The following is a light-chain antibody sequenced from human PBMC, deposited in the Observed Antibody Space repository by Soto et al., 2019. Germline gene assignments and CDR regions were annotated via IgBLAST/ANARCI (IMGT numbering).Light chain of an antibody. CDR1: SSDVGTYNY. CDR3: CSYAGSPRYV. Sequence: QSALTQPRSVSGSPGQSVTISCTGTSSDVGTYNYVSWYQQHPGKAPKVMIYDVTERPSGVPDRFSGSKSDNTASLTISGIQAEDEADYYCCSYAGSPRYVFGTGTKLTVL. CDR2: DVT. V-gene: IGLV2-11*01. J-gene: IGLJ1*01.